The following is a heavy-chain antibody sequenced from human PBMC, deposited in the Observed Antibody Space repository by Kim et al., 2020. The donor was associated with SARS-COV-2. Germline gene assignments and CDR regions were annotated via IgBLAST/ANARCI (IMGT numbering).Heavy chain of an antibody. CDR2: IDPSDSYT. CDR3: AMAAAGTPFDY. J-gene: IGHJ4*02. V-gene: IGHV5-10-1*01. D-gene: IGHD2-15*01. Sequence: GASLKISCKGSGYSFTSYWISWVRQMPGKGLEWMGRIDPSDSYTNYSPSFQGHVTISADKSISTAYLQWSSLKASDTAMYYCAMAAAGTPFDYWGQGTLVTVSS. CDR1: GYSFTSYW.